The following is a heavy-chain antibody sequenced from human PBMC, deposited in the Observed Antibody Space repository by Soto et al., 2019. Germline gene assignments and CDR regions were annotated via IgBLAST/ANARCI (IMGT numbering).Heavy chain of an antibody. J-gene: IGHJ4*02. V-gene: IGHV1-69*12. CDR2: IIPIFGTA. D-gene: IGHD6-13*01. CDR1: GGTFSSYA. CDR3: AIGRSSWYVGYFDY. Sequence: QVQLVQSGAEVKKPGSSVKVSCKASGGTFSSYAISWVRQAPGQGLEWMGGIIPIFGTANYAQKFQGRVTXXAXEXKSTASMELSSLRSEDTAVYYCAIGRSSWYVGYFDYWGQGTLVTVSS.